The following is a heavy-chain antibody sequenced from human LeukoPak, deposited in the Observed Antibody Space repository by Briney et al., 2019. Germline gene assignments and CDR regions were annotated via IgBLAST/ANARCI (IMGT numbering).Heavy chain of an antibody. CDR1: GFAFSVYA. V-gene: IGHV3-23*01. Sequence: GGSLSLSCAASGFAFSVYAMSWLRQPPGKGLEWVSTINANSGTTSYAASVRGRFTISRDNSKNTLYLQLNTLRADDTATYYCAKPISGGLAVTADWFHPWGQGTLVVVSS. J-gene: IGHJ5*01. CDR3: AKPISGGLAVTADWFHP. D-gene: IGHD6-19*01. CDR2: INANSGTT.